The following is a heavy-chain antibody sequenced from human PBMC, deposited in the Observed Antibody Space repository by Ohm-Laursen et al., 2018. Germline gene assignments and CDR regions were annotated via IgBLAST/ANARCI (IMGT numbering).Heavy chain of an antibody. CDR1: GGSISPHY. D-gene: IGHD5-24*01. J-gene: IGHJ4*02. Sequence: TLSLTCRVSGGSISPHYWSWIRQSPEKGLEWIGYISYSGTSEHNPSLKGRVTMSVDTSKNQFSLSLNSVTAADTAIYYCVRDRRDGFNYVEYWGQGTLVTVSS. CDR3: VRDRRDGFNYVEY. V-gene: IGHV4-59*11. CDR2: ISYSGTS.